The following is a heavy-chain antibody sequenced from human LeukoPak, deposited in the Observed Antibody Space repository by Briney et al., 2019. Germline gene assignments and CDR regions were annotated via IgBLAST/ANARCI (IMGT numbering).Heavy chain of an antibody. CDR3: ARVRGRGELDY. J-gene: IGHJ4*02. CDR1: RYTLTELS. D-gene: IGHD3-10*01. Sequence: ASVKVSCKVSRYTLTELSMHWVRQAPGQGLEWMGIINPSGGSTSYAQKFQGRVTMTRDTSTSTVYMELSSLRSEDTAVYYCARVRGRGELDYWGQGTLVTVSS. CDR2: INPSGGST. V-gene: IGHV1-46*01.